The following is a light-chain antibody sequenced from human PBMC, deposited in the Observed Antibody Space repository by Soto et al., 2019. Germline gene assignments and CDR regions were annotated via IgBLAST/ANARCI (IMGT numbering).Light chain of an antibody. CDR3: MQALQTPFT. CDR1: QSLLHSNGYNY. CDR2: LGS. Sequence: DLVMTQFPLSLPVTPGEPASISCRSSQSLLHSNGYNYLDWYLQKPGQSPQLLIYLGSNRASGVPDRFSGSGSGTDFTLKISRVQAEDVGLYYCMQALQTPFTVGPGTKVDIK. V-gene: IGKV2-28*01. J-gene: IGKJ3*01.